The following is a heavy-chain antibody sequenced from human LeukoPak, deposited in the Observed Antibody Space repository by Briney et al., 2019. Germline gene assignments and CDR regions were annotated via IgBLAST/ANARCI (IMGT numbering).Heavy chain of an antibody. Sequence: SQTLSLTCTVSGDSLHGNSFYWSWLRQPAGGEPEWIGRVHPSGSTNYNPSRMNRIIMSLDTTNNQCSLRLMSVTAADTAVYYCVRGASVFDYWGQGAPVTVSS. V-gene: IGHV4-61*02. J-gene: IGHJ4*02. D-gene: IGHD3-10*01. CDR3: VRGASVFDY. CDR1: GDSLHGNSFY. CDR2: VHPSGST.